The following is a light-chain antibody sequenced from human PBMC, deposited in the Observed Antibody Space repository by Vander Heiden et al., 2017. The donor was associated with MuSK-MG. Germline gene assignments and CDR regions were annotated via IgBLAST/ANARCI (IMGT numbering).Light chain of an antibody. Sequence: QSVLTQPPSVSGAPGPRVTISCTGSSSNIGAGYDVHWYQQLPGTAPKLPIYGNSNRPSGVPDRFSGSKSGTSASLAITGLQAEDEADYYCQSYDSSLSEVVFGGGTKLTVL. J-gene: IGLJ2*01. V-gene: IGLV1-40*01. CDR2: GNS. CDR3: QSYDSSLSEVV. CDR1: SSNIGAGYD.